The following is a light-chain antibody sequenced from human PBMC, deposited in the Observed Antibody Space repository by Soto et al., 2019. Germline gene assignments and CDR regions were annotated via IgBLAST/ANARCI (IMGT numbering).Light chain of an antibody. J-gene: IGKJ1*01. Sequence: EIVMTXSPATLSVSXGERATLSCRASQSVSSNLAWYQQKPGQAPRLLIYGASTRATGIPARFSGSGSGTEFTLTISSLQSEDFAIYFCQQYNNWPPDRTFGQGTKVEIK. CDR3: QQYNNWPPDRT. V-gene: IGKV3-15*01. CDR2: GAS. CDR1: QSVSSN.